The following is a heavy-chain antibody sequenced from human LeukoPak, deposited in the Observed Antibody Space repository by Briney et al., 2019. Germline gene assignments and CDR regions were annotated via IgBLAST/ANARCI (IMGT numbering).Heavy chain of an antibody. CDR2: IYHSGST. Sequence: SETLSLTCNVSGYSISSGYYWGWIRQPPGKGLEWIGSIYHSGSTYYNPSLKSRVTISVDTSKNQFSLKLSSVTAADTAVYYCARQDSSGWYWGQGTLVTVSS. CDR1: GYSISSGYY. V-gene: IGHV4-38-2*02. CDR3: ARQDSSGWY. D-gene: IGHD6-19*01. J-gene: IGHJ4*02.